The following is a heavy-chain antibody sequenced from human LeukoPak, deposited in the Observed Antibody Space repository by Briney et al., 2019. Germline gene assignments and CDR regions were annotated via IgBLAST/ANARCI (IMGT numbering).Heavy chain of an antibody. V-gene: IGHV3-33*01. CDR3: ARQLLEDSSSWYKSYYYYMDV. J-gene: IGHJ6*03. CDR1: GFTFSSYG. D-gene: IGHD6-13*01. Sequence: PGGSLRLSCAASGFTFSSYGMHWVRQAPGKGLEGVAVIWYDGSTQYYGDSVKGRFTISKDNFKNTLYLQVNRLRAEDTAVYYCARQLLEDSSSWYKSYYYYMDVWGKGTTVTVSS. CDR2: IWYDGSTQ.